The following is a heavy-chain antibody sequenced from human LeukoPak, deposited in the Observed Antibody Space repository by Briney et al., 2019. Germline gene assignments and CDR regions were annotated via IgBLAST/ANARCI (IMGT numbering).Heavy chain of an antibody. V-gene: IGHV1-2*02. D-gene: IGHD5-18*01. J-gene: IGHJ4*02. CDR2: INPNSGGT. Sequence: ASVKVSCKASGGTFSSYAISWVRQAPGQGLEWMGWINPNSGGTNYAQKFQGRVTMTRDTSISTAYMELSRLRSDDTAVYYCASNSYGSFFDYWGQGTLVTLSS. CDR1: GGTFSSYA. CDR3: ASNSYGSFFDY.